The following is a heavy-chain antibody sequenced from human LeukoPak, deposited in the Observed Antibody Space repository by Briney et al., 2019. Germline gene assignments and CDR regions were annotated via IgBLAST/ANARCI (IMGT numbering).Heavy chain of an antibody. J-gene: IGHJ5*02. V-gene: IGHV3-23*01. D-gene: IGHD6-19*01. CDR1: GFTFSSYE. CDR3: ARARIAVTGTGINLDWFDP. CDR2: ISASGART. Sequence: GGSMRLSCAASGFTFSSYEMISGRQAPGKGLEWVSAISASGARTYYADSVQGRFTISRDNSKNTVFLEMNSLRDEDTAVYYCARARIAVTGTGINLDWFDPWGQGTLVTVSA.